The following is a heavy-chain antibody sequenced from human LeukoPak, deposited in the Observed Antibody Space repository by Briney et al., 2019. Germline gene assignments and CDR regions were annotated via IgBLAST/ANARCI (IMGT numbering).Heavy chain of an antibody. CDR1: GYSISSGYY. D-gene: IGHD5-18*01. CDR3: ARTTEGGYTYDYFYYYYMDV. V-gene: IGHV4-61*01. CDR2: IYYSGST. J-gene: IGHJ6*03. Sequence: SETLSLTCTVSGYSISSGYYWGWIRQPPGKGLEWIGYIYYSGSTNYNPSLKSRVTISVDTSKNQFSLKLSSVTAADTAVYYCARTTEGGYTYDYFYYYYMDVWGKGTTVTISS.